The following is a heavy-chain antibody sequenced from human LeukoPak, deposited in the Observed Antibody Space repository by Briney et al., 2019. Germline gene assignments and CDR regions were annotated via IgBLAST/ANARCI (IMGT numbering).Heavy chain of an antibody. CDR2: IRYDGSNK. V-gene: IGHV3-30*02. J-gene: IGHJ6*02. CDR1: GFTFSSYG. Sequence: GGSLRLSCAASGFTFSSYGMHWVRQAPGKGLEGVAFIRYDGSNKYYADSVKGRFTISRDNSKNTLYLQMNSLRAEDTAVYYCAKGGAATYYYYGMDVWGQGTTVTVSS. CDR3: AKGGAATYYYYGMDV.